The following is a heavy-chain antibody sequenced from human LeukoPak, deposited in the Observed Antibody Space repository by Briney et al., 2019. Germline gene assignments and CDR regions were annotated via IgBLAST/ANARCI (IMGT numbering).Heavy chain of an antibody. CDR1: GFTFSSYS. J-gene: IGHJ4*02. D-gene: IGHD1-26*01. V-gene: IGHV3-48*02. Sequence: GGSLRLSCAASGFTFSSYSMNWVRQAPGKGLEWVSYISSSSSTIYYADSVKGRFTISRDNAKNSLYLKMNSLRDEDTAVYYCARDSNSGSLLWGQGTLVTVSS. CDR3: ARDSNSGSLL. CDR2: ISSSSSTI.